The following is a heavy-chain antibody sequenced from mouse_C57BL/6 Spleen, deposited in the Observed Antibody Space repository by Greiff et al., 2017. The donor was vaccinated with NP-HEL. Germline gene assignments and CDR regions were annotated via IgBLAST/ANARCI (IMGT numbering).Heavy chain of an antibody. J-gene: IGHJ2*01. D-gene: IGHD2-4*01. CDR3: ARWDYDYDRKNY. CDR2: IHPNSGST. CDR1: GYTFTSYW. Sequence: QVQLQQPGAELVKPGASVKLSCKASGYTFTSYWMHWVKQRPGQGLEWIGMIHPNSGSTNYNEKFKSKATLTVDKSSSTAYMQLSSLTSEDSAVYYCARWDYDYDRKNYWGQGTTLTVSS. V-gene: IGHV1-64*01.